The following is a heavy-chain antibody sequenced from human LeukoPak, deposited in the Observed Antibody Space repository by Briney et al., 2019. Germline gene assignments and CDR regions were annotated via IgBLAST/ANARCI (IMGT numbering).Heavy chain of an antibody. D-gene: IGHD2-2*01. V-gene: IGHV3-21*01. Sequence: PGGSLRLSCAASGFTFSSYSMNWVRQGPGKGLEWVSTIDFSGDYIYYADSLKGRFTISRDNAKNSVHLQMNSLRAEDTAVYYCARDDCSSTSCQKYYYYYMDVWGKGTTVTISS. J-gene: IGHJ6*03. CDR3: ARDDCSSTSCQKYYYYYMDV. CDR2: IDFSGDYI. CDR1: GFTFSSYS.